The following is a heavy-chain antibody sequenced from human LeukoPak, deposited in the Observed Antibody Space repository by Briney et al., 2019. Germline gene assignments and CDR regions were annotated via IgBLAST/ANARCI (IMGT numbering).Heavy chain of an antibody. V-gene: IGHV4-4*07. Sequence: SETLSLTCTVSGGSISSYYWSWIRQPAGKGLEWIGRIYTSGSTNYNPSLKSRVTMSVDTSKNQFSLKLSSVTAADTAVHYCARRRVCSGGSCGAFDIWGQGTMVTVSS. D-gene: IGHD2-15*01. CDR3: ARRRVCSGGSCGAFDI. CDR2: IYTSGST. J-gene: IGHJ3*02. CDR1: GGSISSYY.